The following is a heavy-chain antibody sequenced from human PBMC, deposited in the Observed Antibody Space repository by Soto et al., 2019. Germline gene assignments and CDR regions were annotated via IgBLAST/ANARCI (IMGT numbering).Heavy chain of an antibody. CDR3: ARIRDCSGGSCLSGWFDP. Sequence: QVQLVQSGAEVKKPGSSVKVSCKASGGTFSSYTISWVRQAPGQGLEWMGRIIPILGIANYAQKFLGRVTITADKSTSTAYMELSSLRSEDTAVYYCARIRDCSGGSCLSGWFDPWGQGTLVTVSS. CDR1: GGTFSSYT. V-gene: IGHV1-69*02. CDR2: IIPILGIA. D-gene: IGHD2-15*01. J-gene: IGHJ5*02.